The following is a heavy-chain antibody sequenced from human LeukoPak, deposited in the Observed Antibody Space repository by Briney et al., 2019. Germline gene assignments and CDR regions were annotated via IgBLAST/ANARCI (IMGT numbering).Heavy chain of an antibody. CDR2: ITYDGSNK. Sequence: GGSLRLSCAASGFTFSSYTMHWVRQAPGKGLEWGAVITYDGSNKYYADSVKGRFTISRDNSKNTLYLQMNSLRADDTAVYYCVRGQAMADFWGQGTLVTVSS. J-gene: IGHJ4*02. D-gene: IGHD3-3*01. CDR1: GFTFSSYT. V-gene: IGHV3-30*04. CDR3: VRGQAMADF.